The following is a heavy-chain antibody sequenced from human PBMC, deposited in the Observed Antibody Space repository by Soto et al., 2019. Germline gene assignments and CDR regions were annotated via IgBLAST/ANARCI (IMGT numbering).Heavy chain of an antibody. V-gene: IGHV4-30-4*01. CDR2: IYYSGST. D-gene: IGHD4-4*01. CDR3: ARDLSYSGYYYGMDV. J-gene: IGHJ6*02. Sequence: SETLSLTCTVSGGSISSGDYYWSWIRQPPGKGLEWIGYIYYSGSTYHNPSLKSRVTISVDTSKNQFSLKLSSVTAADTAVYYCARDLSYSGYYYGMDVWGQGTTVTVSS. CDR1: GGSISSGDYY.